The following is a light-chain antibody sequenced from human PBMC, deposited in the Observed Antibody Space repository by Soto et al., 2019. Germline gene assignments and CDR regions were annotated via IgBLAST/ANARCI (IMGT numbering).Light chain of an antibody. V-gene: IGKV3-20*01. CDR1: QSVSNNY. J-gene: IGKJ4*01. Sequence: IVLMQSPGTLSLSPGERATLSCRASQSVSNNYVAWYQQKPGQAPRLLIAGASSRATGIPDRFSGNGSGTDFTLTISRLEPEDFAVYYCQQYGTSPSLTFGGGTKVEIK. CDR3: QQYGTSPSLT. CDR2: GAS.